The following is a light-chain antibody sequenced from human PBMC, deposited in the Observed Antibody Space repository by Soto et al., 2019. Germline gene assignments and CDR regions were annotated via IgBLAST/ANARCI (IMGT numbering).Light chain of an antibody. Sequence: QSALTQPPSASGSPGQSVAISCTGTSSDVGGYNYVSWYQQHPGKAPKLMIYEVNKRPSGVPDRFSGSKSGNTASLTVSGLQAEDEADYYCSSYASSSNVFGTGTMVTVL. V-gene: IGLV2-8*01. CDR3: SSYASSSNV. J-gene: IGLJ1*01. CDR1: SSDVGGYNY. CDR2: EVN.